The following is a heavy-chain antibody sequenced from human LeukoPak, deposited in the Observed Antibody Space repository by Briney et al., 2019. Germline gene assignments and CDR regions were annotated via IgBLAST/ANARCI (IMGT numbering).Heavy chain of an antibody. CDR2: ISYDGSNK. V-gene: IGHV3-30*04. D-gene: IGHD2-2*01. CDR3: ATSPPSNYFGY. CDR1: GFTFSSYG. Sequence: GGSLRLSCAASGFTFSSYGMRWVRQAPGKGLEWVAVISYDGSNKYYADSVKGRFTISRDNSKNTLYLQMNSLRAEDTAVYYCATSPPSNYFGYRVQGTLVTVSS. J-gene: IGHJ4*02.